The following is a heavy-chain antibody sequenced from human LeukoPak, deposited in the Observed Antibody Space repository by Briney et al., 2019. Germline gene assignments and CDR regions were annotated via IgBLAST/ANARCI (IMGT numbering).Heavy chain of an antibody. Sequence: SETLSLTCTVSGGSIKTNYWSWIRQPPGKGLEWIGYGYYRGSTNYNPSLKSRVTISVDTSKNQFSLKLNSVTTADTAVYYCAREGDPGSGYNYGNWLDPWGQGTLVTVSS. CDR2: GYYRGST. CDR1: GGSIKTNY. V-gene: IGHV4-59*01. D-gene: IGHD5-12*01. J-gene: IGHJ5*02. CDR3: AREGDPGSGYNYGNWLDP.